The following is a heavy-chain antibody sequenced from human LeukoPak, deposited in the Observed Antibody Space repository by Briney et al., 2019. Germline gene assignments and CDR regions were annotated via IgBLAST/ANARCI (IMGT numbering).Heavy chain of an antibody. D-gene: IGHD3-10*01. J-gene: IGHJ5*02. V-gene: IGHV3-23*01. CDR2: ISGSGGST. CDR1: GFTFSSYA. Sequence: PGGSLRLSCAASGFTFSSYAMHWVRQAPGKGLEWVSAISGSGGSTYYADSVKGRFTISRDNSKNTLYLQMNSLRAEDTAVYYCAKAAYGSGSYWVWFDPWGQGTLVTVSS. CDR3: AKAAYGSGSYWVWFDP.